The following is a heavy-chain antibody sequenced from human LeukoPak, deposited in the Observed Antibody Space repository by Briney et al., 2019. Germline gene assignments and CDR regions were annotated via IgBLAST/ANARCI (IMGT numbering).Heavy chain of an antibody. CDR2: INPNSGGT. J-gene: IGHJ4*02. D-gene: IGHD6-19*01. CDR3: ARDYAAVAVRGPRVGVDY. CDR1: GYTFTTYF. V-gene: IGHV1-2*02. Sequence: ASVKVSCKASGYTFTTYFLHWVRQAPGQGLEWMGWINPNSGGTNYAQKFQGRVTMTRDTSISTAYMELSRLRSDDTAVYYCARDYAAVAVRGPRVGVDYWGQGTLVTVSS.